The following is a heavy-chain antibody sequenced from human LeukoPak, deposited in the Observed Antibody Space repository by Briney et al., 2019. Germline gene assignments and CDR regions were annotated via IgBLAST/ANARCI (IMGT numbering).Heavy chain of an antibody. V-gene: IGHV4-38-2*02. D-gene: IGHD3-3*01. J-gene: IGHJ4*02. CDR3: ARGAEYYAIWRGYAGYSDY. Sequence: PSETLSLTCTVSGYSVSNGYYWGWIRQPPGKGLEWVGSISHRGSTYYNPSLRSRITISLDRSKQKFSLKLTSVTAADTAVYFCARGAEYYAIWRGYAGYSDYWGQGISVTVSS. CDR2: ISHRGST. CDR1: GYSVSNGYY.